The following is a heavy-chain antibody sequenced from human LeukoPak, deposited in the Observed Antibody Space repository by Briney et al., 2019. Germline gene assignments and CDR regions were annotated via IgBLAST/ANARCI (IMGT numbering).Heavy chain of an antibody. D-gene: IGHD3-22*01. Sequence: GGSLRLSCAASGFTFSNAWMSWVRQAPGKGLEWVGRIKSKTDGGTTEYAAPVKGRFTISRDDSKNTLCLQMNSLKTEDTAVYYCTSPQEYYYDSSGYFAFDIWGQGTMVTVSS. CDR1: GFTFSNAW. J-gene: IGHJ3*02. V-gene: IGHV3-15*01. CDR2: IKSKTDGGTT. CDR3: TSPQEYYYDSSGYFAFDI.